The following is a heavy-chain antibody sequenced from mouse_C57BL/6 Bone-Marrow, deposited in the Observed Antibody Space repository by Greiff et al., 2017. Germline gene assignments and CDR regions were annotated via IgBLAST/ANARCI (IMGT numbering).Heavy chain of an antibody. V-gene: IGHV5-12*01. Sequence: EVKLVESGGGLVQPGVSLKLSCAASGFTFSDYYMYWVRQTPEKRLEWVAYISNGGGSTYYPDTVKGRFTFSRDNAKNTLYLQMSRLKSEDTAMYYCAREDYYGSSDWYFDVWGTGTTVTVSS. CDR1: GFTFSDYY. CDR3: AREDYYGSSDWYFDV. D-gene: IGHD1-1*01. J-gene: IGHJ1*03. CDR2: ISNGGGST.